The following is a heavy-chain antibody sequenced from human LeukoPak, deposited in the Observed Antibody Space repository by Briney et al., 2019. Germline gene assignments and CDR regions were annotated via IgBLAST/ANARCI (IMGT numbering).Heavy chain of an antibody. CDR2: INHSGST. Sequence: SETLSLTCAVYGGSFSGYYWSWIRQPPGKGLEWIGEINHSGSTNYNPSLKSRVTISVDTSKNQFSLKLSSVTAADTAVYYCARGGFVYYGSGSYYYCWGQGTLVTVSS. CDR1: GGSFSGYY. V-gene: IGHV4-34*01. D-gene: IGHD3-10*01. CDR3: ARGGFVYYGSGSYYYC. J-gene: IGHJ4*02.